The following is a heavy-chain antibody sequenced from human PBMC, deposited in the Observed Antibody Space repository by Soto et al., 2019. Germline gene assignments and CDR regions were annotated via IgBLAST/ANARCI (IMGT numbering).Heavy chain of an antibody. Sequence: QVQLQESGPGLVKPSQTLSLTCTVSGGSISSGGYYWSWIRQHPGKGLEWIGYIYYNGSTYSNPALKDRVTVSVDTSKQHFSLKLSSVTAADTAVYYCVRQPLTGGQGTLFTSSP. CDR3: VRQPLT. CDR2: IYYNGST. V-gene: IGHV4-31*03. J-gene: IGHJ4*02. CDR1: GGSISSGGYY.